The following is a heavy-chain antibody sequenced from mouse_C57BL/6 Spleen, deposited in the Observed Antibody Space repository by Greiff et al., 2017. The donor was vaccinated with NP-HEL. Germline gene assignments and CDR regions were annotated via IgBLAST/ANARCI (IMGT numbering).Heavy chain of an antibody. CDR2: IYPGDGDT. D-gene: IGHD2-3*01. J-gene: IGHJ2*01. CDR1: GYAFSSSW. Sequence: QVQLQQSGPELVKPGASVKISCKASGYAFSSSWMNWVKQRPGKGLEWIGRIYPGDGDTNYNGKFKGKATLTADKSSSTAYMQLSSLTSEDSAVYFCARRWLVYFDYWGQGTTLTVSS. V-gene: IGHV1-82*01. CDR3: ARRWLVYFDY.